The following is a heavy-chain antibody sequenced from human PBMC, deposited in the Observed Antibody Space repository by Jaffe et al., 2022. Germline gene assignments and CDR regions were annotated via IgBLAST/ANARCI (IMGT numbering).Heavy chain of an antibody. V-gene: IGHV3-21*01. D-gene: IGHD6-19*01. J-gene: IGHJ4*02. CDR2: ISSSSSYI. Sequence: EVQLVESGGGLVKPGGSLRLSCAASGFTFSSYSMNWVRQAPGKGLEWVSSISSSSSYIYYADSVKGRFTISRDNAKNSLYLQMNSLRAEDTAVYYCARDLEKMAGTPGYWGQGTLVTVSS. CDR1: GFTFSSYS. CDR3: ARDLEKMAGTPGY.